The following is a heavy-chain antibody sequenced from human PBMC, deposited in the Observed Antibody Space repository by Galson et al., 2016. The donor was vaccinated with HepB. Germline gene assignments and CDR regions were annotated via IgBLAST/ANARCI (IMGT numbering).Heavy chain of an antibody. CDR3: ARDGNGGGV. CDR1: GFTVSNHY. J-gene: IGHJ6*04. Sequence: SLRLSCAASGFTVSNHYMNWVRQAPGKGLEWVSLIYSGGSTYYANSVKGRFTISRDNSKNTLYLQMNSLRVEDTAVYYCARDGNGGGVWGRGTTVTVSS. D-gene: IGHD3-16*01. V-gene: IGHV3-53*01. CDR2: IYSGGST.